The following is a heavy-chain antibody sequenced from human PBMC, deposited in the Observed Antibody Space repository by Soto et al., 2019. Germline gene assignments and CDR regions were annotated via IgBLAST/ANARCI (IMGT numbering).Heavy chain of an antibody. CDR1: GYTFTSYG. Sequence: ASVKVSCKASGYTFTSYGISWVRQAPGQGLEWTGWISAYNGNTNYAQKLQGRVTMTTDTSTSTAYMELRSLRSDDTAVYYCARVSSYNSYYYMDVWGKGTTVTVSS. J-gene: IGHJ6*03. D-gene: IGHD1-1*01. CDR2: ISAYNGNT. V-gene: IGHV1-18*01. CDR3: ARVSSYNSYYYMDV.